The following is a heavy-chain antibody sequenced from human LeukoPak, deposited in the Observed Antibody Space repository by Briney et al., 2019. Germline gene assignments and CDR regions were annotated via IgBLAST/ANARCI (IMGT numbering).Heavy chain of an antibody. J-gene: IGHJ6*02. CDR2: ISGSGGST. D-gene: IGHD6-19*01. CDR1: GFTFSDYY. Sequence: GGSLRLSCAASGFTFSDYYMGWVRQAPGKGLEWVSAISGSGGSTYYADSVKGRFTISRDNSKNTLYLQMNSLRAEDTAVYSCAKVSSGSIYYYYGMDVWGQGTTVTVSS. V-gene: IGHV3-23*01. CDR3: AKVSSGSIYYYYGMDV.